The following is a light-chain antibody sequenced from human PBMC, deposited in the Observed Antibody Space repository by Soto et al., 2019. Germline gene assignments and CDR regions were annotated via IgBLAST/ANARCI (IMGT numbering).Light chain of an antibody. CDR3: SSYTSFKTLV. J-gene: IGLJ1*01. V-gene: IGLV2-14*01. Sequence: QSALTQPPSASGSPGQSVTISCTGTSSDVGGYNYVSWYQQHPGKAPKLLIYDVTNRPSGVSNRFSGSKSGYTASLTISGLQSEDEADYYCSSYTSFKTLVFGTGTKVTVL. CDR1: SSDVGGYNY. CDR2: DVT.